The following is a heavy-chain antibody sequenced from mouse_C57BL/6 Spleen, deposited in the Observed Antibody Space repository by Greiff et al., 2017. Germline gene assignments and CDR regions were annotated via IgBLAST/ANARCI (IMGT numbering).Heavy chain of an antibody. J-gene: IGHJ4*01. CDR3: ARYSVGPLYYAMGD. V-gene: IGHV7-3*01. CDR1: GFTFTDYY. CDR2: IRNKANGYTT. D-gene: IGHD4-1*01. Sequence: EVTLVESGGGLVQPGGSLSLSCAASGFTFTDYYMSWVRQPPGKALEWLGFIRNKANGYTTEYSASVKGRFTISRDNSQSILYLQMNALRAEDSATYYCARYSVGPLYYAMGDWGQGAADTVAS.